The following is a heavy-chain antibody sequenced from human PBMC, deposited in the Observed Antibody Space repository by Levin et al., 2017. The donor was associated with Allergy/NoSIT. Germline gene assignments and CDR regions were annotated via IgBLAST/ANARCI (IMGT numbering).Heavy chain of an antibody. V-gene: IGHV1-69*13. CDR2: IIPIFGTA. Sequence: SVKVSCKASGGTFSSYAISWVRQAPGQGLEWMGGIIPIFGTANYAQKFQGRVTITADESTSTAYMELSSLRSEDTAVYYCARYNGYSGYDHHPFDYWGQGTLVTVSS. D-gene: IGHD5-12*01. CDR3: ARYNGYSGYDHHPFDY. CDR1: GGTFSSYA. J-gene: IGHJ4*02.